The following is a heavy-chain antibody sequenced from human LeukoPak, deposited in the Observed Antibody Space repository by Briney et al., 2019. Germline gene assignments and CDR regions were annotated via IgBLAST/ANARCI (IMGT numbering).Heavy chain of an antibody. D-gene: IGHD6-13*01. CDR2: IYTSGST. J-gene: IGHJ4*02. CDR3: ASSPLGSSWAYLNY. CDR1: GGSISSYY. Sequence: SETLSLTCTVSGGSISSYYWSWIRQPAGKGLEWIGRIYTSGSTNYNPSLKSRVTMSVDTSKNQFSLKLSSMTAADTAVYYCASSPLGSSWAYLNYWGQGTLVTVSS. V-gene: IGHV4-4*07.